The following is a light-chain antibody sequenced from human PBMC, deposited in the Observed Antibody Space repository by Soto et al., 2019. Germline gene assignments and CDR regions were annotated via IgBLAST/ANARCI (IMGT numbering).Light chain of an antibody. CDR3: ASYTSTDNYVV. J-gene: IGLJ2*01. Sequence: QSVLTQTASVSGSPGQSITISCTGTSSDVGGYNYVSWYQQHPGKAPKLIIYEVSNRPSGVSYRFSGPKSGNTASLTISGLQAEDEANYYCASYTSTDNYVVLGGGTKVTVL. CDR2: EVS. CDR1: SSDVGGYNY. V-gene: IGLV2-14*01.